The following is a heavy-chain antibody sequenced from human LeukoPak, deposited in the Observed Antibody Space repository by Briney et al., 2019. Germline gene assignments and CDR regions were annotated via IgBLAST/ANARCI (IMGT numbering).Heavy chain of an antibody. J-gene: IGHJ4*02. CDR1: GSIFTNYW. CDR3: ARRTAAAEFFDY. CDR2: IYPGDSDT. V-gene: IGHV5-51*01. D-gene: IGHD6-13*01. Sequence: PGESLKISCKGSGSIFTNYWIAWVRQMPGAGLEWMGIIYPGDSDTRYSPSFQGQVTISADKSINTAYLQWSSLKASDTAIYYCARRTAAAEFFDYWGQGTPVTVSS.